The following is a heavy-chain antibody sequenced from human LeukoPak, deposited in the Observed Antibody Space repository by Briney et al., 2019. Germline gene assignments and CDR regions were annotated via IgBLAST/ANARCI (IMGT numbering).Heavy chain of an antibody. D-gene: IGHD5-12*01. CDR1: GYSYTSYW. J-gene: IGHJ4*02. CDR2: FYPGDSDT. Sequence: LWESLKISCKGSGYSYTSYWIGWVRQMPGKGLEWMGIFYPGDSDTRYSPSFQGQVTISADKSISTAYLQWSSLKASDTAMYYCARGGIVATINWYDYWGQGTLGTVSS. CDR3: ARGGIVATINWYDY. V-gene: IGHV5-51*01.